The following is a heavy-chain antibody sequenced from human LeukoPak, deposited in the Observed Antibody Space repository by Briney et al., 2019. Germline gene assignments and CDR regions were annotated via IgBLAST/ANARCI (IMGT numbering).Heavy chain of an antibody. CDR2: ISSSSGTV. V-gene: IGHV3-48*01. J-gene: IGHJ4*02. Sequence: GGSLRLSCAASGFTFSSYWMSWVRQAPGKGLEWISYISSSSGTVWCADSVKGRFTISIDKAKNSLYLQMDSLRAEDTAVFYCVRDHLYGFDYWGQGTLVTVSS. D-gene: IGHD4-17*01. CDR3: VRDHLYGFDY. CDR1: GFTFSSYW.